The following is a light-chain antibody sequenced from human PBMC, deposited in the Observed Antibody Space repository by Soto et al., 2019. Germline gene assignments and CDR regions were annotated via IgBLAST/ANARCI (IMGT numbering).Light chain of an antibody. CDR3: ASYAGQYILL. CDR1: NSDVGRYNF. Sequence: QSALTQPPSASGSPGQSVTISCTGTNSDVGRYNFVSWYQQHPGKAAKLILSEVSKRPSGVPDRFSGSKSGNTASLTVSGLQAEEEAYYYCASYAGQYILLFGGGTKLTVL. CDR2: EVS. J-gene: IGLJ2*01. V-gene: IGLV2-8*01.